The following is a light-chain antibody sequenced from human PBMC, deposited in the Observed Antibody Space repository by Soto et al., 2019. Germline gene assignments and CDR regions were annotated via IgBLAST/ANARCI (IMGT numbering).Light chain of an antibody. Sequence: EIVLTQSPGTLSLSPGERATLSCRASQSVSSSYLAWYQQKPGQAPRLLIYGASRRATGIPDRFSGSGSGTDFALTISRLEPEDFAVYYCQQYGSSPTFGHGTKVEIK. CDR3: QQYGSSPT. CDR2: GAS. J-gene: IGKJ1*01. V-gene: IGKV3-20*01. CDR1: QSVSSSY.